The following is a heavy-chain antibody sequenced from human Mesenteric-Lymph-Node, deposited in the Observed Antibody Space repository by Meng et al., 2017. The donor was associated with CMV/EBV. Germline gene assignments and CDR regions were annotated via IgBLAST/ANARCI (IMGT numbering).Heavy chain of an antibody. D-gene: IGHD4-23*01. J-gene: IGHJ4*02. Sequence: SETLSLTCTVSGGSISSSSYYWGWIRQPPGKGLEWIGSIYYSGSTYYNPSLKSRVTISVDTSKNQFSLKLSSVTAADAAVYYCASGYGGNPATKDCWGQGTLVTVSS. CDR1: GGSISSSSYY. V-gene: IGHV4-39*07. CDR3: ASGYGGNPATKDC. CDR2: IYYSGST.